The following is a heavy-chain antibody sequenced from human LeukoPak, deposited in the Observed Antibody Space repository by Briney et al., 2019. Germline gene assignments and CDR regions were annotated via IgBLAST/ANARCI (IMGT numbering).Heavy chain of an antibody. CDR2: ISSSGSTI. J-gene: IGHJ6*03. Sequence: GGSLRLSCVASGFTFSDYYMSWIRQAPGKGLEWVSYISSSGSTIYYADSVKGRFTISRDNAKNSLYLQMNSLRAEDTAVYYCARLRSSSFYYYYMDVWGKGTTVTVSS. CDR1: GFTFSDYY. V-gene: IGHV3-11*01. D-gene: IGHD6-6*01. CDR3: ARLRSSSFYYYYMDV.